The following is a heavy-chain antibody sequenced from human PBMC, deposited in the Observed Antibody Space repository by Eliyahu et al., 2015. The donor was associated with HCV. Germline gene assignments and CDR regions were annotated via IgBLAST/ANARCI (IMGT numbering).Heavy chain of an antibody. D-gene: IGHD6-13*01. CDR1: GGSFSGYY. CDR2: XNHSGST. CDR3: ARGYGSSWYWGWFDP. J-gene: IGHJ5*02. Sequence: QVQLQQWGAGLLKPSETLSLTCAVYGGSFSGYYWSWIRQPPGKGLEWIGEXNHSGSTNYNPSLKSRVTISVDTSKNQFSLKLSSVTAADTTVYYCARGYGSSWYWGWFDPWGQGTLVTVSS. V-gene: IGHV4-34*01.